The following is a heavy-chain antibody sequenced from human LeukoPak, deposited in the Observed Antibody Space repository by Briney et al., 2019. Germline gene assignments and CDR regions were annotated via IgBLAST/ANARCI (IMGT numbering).Heavy chain of an antibody. D-gene: IGHD6-13*01. CDR1: GISVRGSY. CDR2: IYSGDRT. Sequence: GGSLRLSCEVSGISVRGSYMSWVRQAPGKGLEWVSVIYSGDRTYYAESVKGRFTISRDTSKNTLHLQMNNLRADDTARYYCTRDLTGTTWSENDYWGQGTLVTISS. V-gene: IGHV3-53*01. J-gene: IGHJ4*02. CDR3: TRDLTGTTWSENDY.